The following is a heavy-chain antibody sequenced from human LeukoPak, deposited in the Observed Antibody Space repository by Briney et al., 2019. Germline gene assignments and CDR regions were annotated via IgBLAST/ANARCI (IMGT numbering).Heavy chain of an antibody. Sequence: ASVKVSCKASGGTFSSYTISWVRQAPGQGLELMGRIIPILGIANYAQKFQGRVTITADKSTSTAYMELSSLRSEDTAVYYCAREGVFSDYVWEDWGQGTLVTVSS. V-gene: IGHV1-69*04. CDR2: IIPILGIA. D-gene: IGHD3-16*01. CDR3: AREGVFSDYVWED. CDR1: GGTFSSYT. J-gene: IGHJ4*02.